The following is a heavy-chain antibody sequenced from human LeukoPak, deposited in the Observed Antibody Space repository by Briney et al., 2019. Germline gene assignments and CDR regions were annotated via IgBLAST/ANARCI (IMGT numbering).Heavy chain of an antibody. J-gene: IGHJ6*03. CDR3: ASDLPDTDDYVYMDV. CDR1: GFTFSSYS. D-gene: IGHD3-16*01. CDR2: ITSSSNYI. Sequence: GGSLRLSCAASGFTFSSYSMNLVRQAPAKGLEWVSSITSSSNYIDYADSVKGRVTISRDNAKNSLYLQMNGLRAEDTALYSCASDLPDTDDYVYMDVWGKGTTVTVSS. V-gene: IGHV3-21*01.